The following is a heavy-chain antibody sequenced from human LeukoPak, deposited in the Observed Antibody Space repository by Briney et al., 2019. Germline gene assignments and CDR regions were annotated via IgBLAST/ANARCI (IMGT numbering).Heavy chain of an antibody. V-gene: IGHV3-23*01. J-gene: IGHJ4*02. CDR1: GFSFSSYG. CDR2: ISESGGST. D-gene: IGHD1-26*01. CDR3: ARDFESGTYSDY. Sequence: GGSLRLSCAASGFSFSSYGMTWVRPAPGKGLEWVSSISESGGSTYDADSVKGRFTISRENSKNTLFLQMNSLRVEDTAVYYCARDFESGTYSDYWGQGTLVTVSS.